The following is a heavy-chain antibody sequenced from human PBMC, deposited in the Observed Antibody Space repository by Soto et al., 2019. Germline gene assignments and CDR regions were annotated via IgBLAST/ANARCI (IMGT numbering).Heavy chain of an antibody. D-gene: IGHD2-15*01. Sequence: SETLSLTCTVSGGSISSGGYYWSWIRQHPRKSQEWIGYIYYSGSTYYNQSLKSQVTISVETSKNQFSLKLSSVTAADTAVFYCARDAPGYCSGGSCNYFDYWGQGTLVTVSS. CDR2: IYYSGST. J-gene: IGHJ4*02. CDR3: ARDAPGYCSGGSCNYFDY. V-gene: IGHV4-31*01. CDR1: GGSISSGGYY.